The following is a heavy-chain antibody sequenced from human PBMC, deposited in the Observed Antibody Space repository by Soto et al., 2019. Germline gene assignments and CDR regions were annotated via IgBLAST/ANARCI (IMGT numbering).Heavy chain of an antibody. D-gene: IGHD3-3*01. J-gene: IGHJ4*02. CDR1: GFTFSSYA. CDR3: AKISPLRITIFGVVKLPRGYFDY. Sequence: EVQLLESGGGLVQPGGSLRLSCAASGFTFSSYAMSWVRQAPGKGLEWVSAISGSGGSTYYADSVKGRFTISRDNSKNTLYLQMNSLRAEDTAVYYCAKISPLRITIFGVVKLPRGYFDYWGQGTLVTVSS. CDR2: ISGSGGST. V-gene: IGHV3-23*01.